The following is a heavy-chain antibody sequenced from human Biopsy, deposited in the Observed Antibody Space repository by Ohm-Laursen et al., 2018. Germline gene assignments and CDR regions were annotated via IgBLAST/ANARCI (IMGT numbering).Heavy chain of an antibody. CDR1: EGTFSNYG. Sequence: ASVKVSCKTPEGTFSNYGVNWVRQAPGQGLEWLGGNIPILGTGNYAQKFQDRVTVAADTSTSTATMELRSLRSDDTAVYYCATKLTGYFHHWGQGTLVIVSS. D-gene: IGHD3-9*01. CDR3: ATKLTGYFHH. CDR2: NIPILGTG. V-gene: IGHV1-69*06. J-gene: IGHJ1*01.